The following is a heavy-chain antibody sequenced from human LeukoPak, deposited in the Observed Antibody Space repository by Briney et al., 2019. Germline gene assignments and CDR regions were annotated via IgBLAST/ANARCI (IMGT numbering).Heavy chain of an antibody. CDR1: GFTFSGYT. V-gene: IGHV3-30-3*01. D-gene: IGHD2-21*01. Sequence: GTSLRLSCAASGFTFSGYTMHWVRQAPGKGLEWVAVISFDGSNKYYGDSVKGRFTISRDNSKNTLYLQMNSLRAEDTAVYYCAKGRDVPSRLAVDYWGQGTLVTVSS. CDR3: AKGRDVPSRLAVDY. J-gene: IGHJ4*02. CDR2: ISFDGSNK.